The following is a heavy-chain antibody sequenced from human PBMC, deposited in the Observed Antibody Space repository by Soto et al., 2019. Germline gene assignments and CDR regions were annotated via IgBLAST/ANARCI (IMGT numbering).Heavy chain of an antibody. J-gene: IGHJ6*02. Sequence: QVQLVESGGGVVQPGRSLRLSCAASGSTFSSYGMHWVRQAPGKGLEGVAVIWYDGSNKYYADSVKGRFTISRDNSKNTLYLQMNSLRAEDRGVYYCGRDQGSYGYGGMDGWGQGTTVTVSS. D-gene: IGHD5-18*01. V-gene: IGHV3-33*01. CDR3: GRDQGSYGYGGMDG. CDR1: GSTFSSYG. CDR2: IWYDGSNK.